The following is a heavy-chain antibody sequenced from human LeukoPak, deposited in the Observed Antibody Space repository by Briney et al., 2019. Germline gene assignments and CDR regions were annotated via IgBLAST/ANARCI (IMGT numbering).Heavy chain of an antibody. CDR1: GGSISSSSYY. J-gene: IGHJ6*03. CDR3: ATGARYSSRKDYMDV. Sequence: PSETLSLTCTVSGGSISSSSYYWGWIRQPPGKGLEWIGSIYYSGSTYYNPSLKSRVTISVDTSKNQFSLKLSSVTAADTAVYYCATGARYSSRKDYMDVWGKGTTVTVSS. V-gene: IGHV4-39*07. CDR2: IYYSGST. D-gene: IGHD6-13*01.